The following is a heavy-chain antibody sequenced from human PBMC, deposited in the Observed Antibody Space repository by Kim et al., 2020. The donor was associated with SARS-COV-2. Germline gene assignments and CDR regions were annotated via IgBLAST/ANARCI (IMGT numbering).Heavy chain of an antibody. V-gene: IGHV4-59*08. CDR3: ARGRDGYNRFDY. J-gene: IGHJ4*02. CDR2: IYYSGST. CDR1: GGSISSYY. Sequence: SETLSLTCTVSGGSISSYYWSWIRQPPGKGLEWIGYIYYSGSTNYNPSLKSRVTISVYTSKNQFSLKLSSVTAADTAVYYCARGRDGYNRFDYWGQGTLVTVSS. D-gene: IGHD5-12*01.